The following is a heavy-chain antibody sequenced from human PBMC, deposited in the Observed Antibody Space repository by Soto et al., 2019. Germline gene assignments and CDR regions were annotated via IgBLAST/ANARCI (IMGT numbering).Heavy chain of an antibody. Sequence: NPSETLSLTCAVYGGSFSGYYWSWIRQPPGKGLEWIGEINHSGSTNYNPSLKSRVTISVDTSKNQFSLKLSSVTAADTAVYYCARGQAVAATLYYFDYWGQGTLVTSPQ. CDR2: INHSGST. CDR3: ARGQAVAATLYYFDY. V-gene: IGHV4-34*01. CDR1: GGSFSGYY. J-gene: IGHJ4*02. D-gene: IGHD2-15*01.